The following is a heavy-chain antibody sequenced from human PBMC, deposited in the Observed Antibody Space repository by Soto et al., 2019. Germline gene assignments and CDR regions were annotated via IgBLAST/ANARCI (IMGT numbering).Heavy chain of an antibody. J-gene: IGHJ6*02. CDR1: GFTFSSYG. CDR2: IWYDGSNK. CDR3: ARDGRQGGRPFWYYYGMDV. V-gene: IGHV3-33*01. D-gene: IGHD3-3*01. Sequence: GGSLRLSCAASGFTFSSYGMHWVRQAPGKGLEWVAVIWYDGSNKYYADSVKGRFTISRDNSKNTLYLQMNSLRAEETAVYYCARDGRQGGRPFWYYYGMDVWGQGTTVTVSS.